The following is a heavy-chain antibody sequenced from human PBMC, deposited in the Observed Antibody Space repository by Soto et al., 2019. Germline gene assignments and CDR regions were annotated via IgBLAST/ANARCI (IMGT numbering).Heavy chain of an antibody. CDR1: GGSISSGGYY. D-gene: IGHD2-15*01. J-gene: IGHJ3*02. V-gene: IGHV4-31*02. Sequence: GGSISSGGYYWSWIRQHPGKGLEWIGYIYYSGSTYYNPSLKSRVTISVDTSKNQFSLKLSSVTAADTAVYYCARGCSGGSCYFDDAFDIWGQGTMVTVSS. CDR3: ARGCSGGSCYFDDAFDI. CDR2: IYYSGST.